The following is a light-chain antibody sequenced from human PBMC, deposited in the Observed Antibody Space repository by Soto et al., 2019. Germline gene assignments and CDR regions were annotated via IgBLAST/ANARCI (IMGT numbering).Light chain of an antibody. CDR3: LSYYSSLSGHVV. CDR1: RSNIGAGYD. J-gene: IGLJ2*01. Sequence: QSVLTEPPSVSGAPGQRVTISCTESRSNIGAGYDVHWYQQLPGTAPKLLIYGNSNRPSGVPDRFSGSKSGTSASLAITGLQAEDEADYYCLSYYSSLSGHVVFGGGTKVTVL. CDR2: GNS. V-gene: IGLV1-40*01.